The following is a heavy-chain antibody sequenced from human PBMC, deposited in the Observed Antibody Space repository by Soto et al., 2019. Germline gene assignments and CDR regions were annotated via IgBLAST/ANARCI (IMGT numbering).Heavy chain of an antibody. Sequence: GGSLRLSCAASGLTFSSYWMSWVRQAPGKGLEWVANIKQDGSEKYYVDSVKGRFTISRDNAKNSLYLQMNSLRAEDTAVYYCARVAYYDFWSGYQYYFDYWGQGT. J-gene: IGHJ4*02. CDR3: ARVAYYDFWSGYQYYFDY. V-gene: IGHV3-7*01. D-gene: IGHD3-3*01. CDR2: IKQDGSEK. CDR1: GLTFSSYW.